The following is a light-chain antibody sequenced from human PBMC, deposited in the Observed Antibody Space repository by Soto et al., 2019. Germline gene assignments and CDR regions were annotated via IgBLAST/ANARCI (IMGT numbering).Light chain of an antibody. J-gene: IGKJ5*01. Sequence: EIVLTQSPATLSLSPGERVTLFCRASQSFSSYLAWYQQKPGQAPRLLIYDASKRATGIPARFSGRGSGTEFTLTISSLEPEDFAVYYCQQRSNWPPVITFGQGTRLEIK. V-gene: IGKV3-11*01. CDR1: QSFSSY. CDR2: DAS. CDR3: QQRSNWPPVIT.